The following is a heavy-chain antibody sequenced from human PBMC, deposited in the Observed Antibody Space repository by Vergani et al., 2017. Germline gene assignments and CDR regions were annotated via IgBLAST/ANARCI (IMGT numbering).Heavy chain of an antibody. Sequence: QVQLQESGPGLVKPSETLSLTCTVSGGSISSYYWSWIRQPPGKGLEWIGYIYYSGSTNYNPSLKSRVTISVDTSKNQFSLKLSSVTAADTAVYYCARDLSGYSGYDPGADTAMSNWGQGTLVTVSS. J-gene: IGHJ4*02. CDR1: GGSISSYY. CDR2: IYYSGST. CDR3: ARDLSGYSGYDPGADTAMSN. V-gene: IGHV4-59*12. D-gene: IGHD5-12*01.